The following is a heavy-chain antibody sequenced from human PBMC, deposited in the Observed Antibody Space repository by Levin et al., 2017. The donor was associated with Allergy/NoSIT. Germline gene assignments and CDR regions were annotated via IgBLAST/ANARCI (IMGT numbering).Heavy chain of an antibody. CDR3: ARDPRYGGWSNDNWFDP. V-gene: IGHV3-33*01. J-gene: IGHJ5*02. Sequence: HSGGSLRLSCAASGFTFSSYGMHWVRQAPGKGLEWVAVIWYDGSNKYYADSVKGRFTISRDNSKNTLYLQMNSLRAEDTAVYYCARDPRYGGWSNDNWFDPWGQGTLVTVSS. CDR2: IWYDGSNK. CDR1: GFTFSSYG. D-gene: IGHD6-19*01.